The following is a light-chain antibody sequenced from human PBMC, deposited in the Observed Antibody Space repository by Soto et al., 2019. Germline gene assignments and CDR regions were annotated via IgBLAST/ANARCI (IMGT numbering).Light chain of an antibody. J-gene: IGKJ1*01. CDR2: GAS. CDR1: QSVSSK. Sequence: EIVMTQSPATLSVSPGERATLTCWASQSVSSKLAWYQQKPGQAPRVLIYGASTRATGIPAGFSGSGSGTEFTLTITGLQSEDFAVYFCQHYNDWPPTWTFGQGTKVDIK. V-gene: IGKV3-15*01. CDR3: QHYNDWPPTWT.